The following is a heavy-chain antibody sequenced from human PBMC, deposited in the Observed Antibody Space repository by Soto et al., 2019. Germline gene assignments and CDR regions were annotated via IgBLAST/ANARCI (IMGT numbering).Heavy chain of an antibody. CDR2: TSYDGGNT. CDR3: AGSRGSFFYHFDL. J-gene: IGHJ2*01. V-gene: IGHV3-30*01. CDR1: GFTFSNYA. D-gene: IGHD3-16*02. Sequence: QVQLVESGGGVAQPGRSLILSCAASGFTFSNYAMHWVRQAPGQGLEWVTFTSYDGGNTFYADFVRGRFTISRDNSKNTLYLQMDSLRAEDTAMYYCAGSRGSFFYHFDLWGRGSLVTVSS.